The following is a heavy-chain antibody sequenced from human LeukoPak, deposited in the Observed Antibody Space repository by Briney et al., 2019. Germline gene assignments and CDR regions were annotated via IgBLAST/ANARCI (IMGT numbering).Heavy chain of an antibody. V-gene: IGHV3-23*01. Sequence: PGGSLRLSCAASGFTFSSFAMTWVRQAPGKGLEWVSAISGVGGSAYYADSVKGRFTISRDISKKTLYLQMNSLRAEDTAVYYCAKIIGNYYYYGMDVWGQGTTVTVSS. J-gene: IGHJ6*02. CDR2: ISGVGGSA. CDR3: AKIIGNYYYYGMDV. CDR1: GFTFSSFA.